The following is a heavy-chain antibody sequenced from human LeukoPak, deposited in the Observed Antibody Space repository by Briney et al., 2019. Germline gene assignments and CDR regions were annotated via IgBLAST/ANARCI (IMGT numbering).Heavy chain of an antibody. V-gene: IGHV3-21*01. CDR2: ISSSSTFI. D-gene: IGHD6-6*01. Sequence: GSLRLSCTASGFPFSNYSVNWVRQAPGKGLEWVSSISSSSTFIYYADSVKGRFTISRDNAKNSLYLQMNSLRAEDTAVYYCARAPWAARLYYYYSLDVWGQGTTVTVFS. J-gene: IGHJ6*02. CDR3: ARAPWAARLYYYYSLDV. CDR1: GFPFSNYS.